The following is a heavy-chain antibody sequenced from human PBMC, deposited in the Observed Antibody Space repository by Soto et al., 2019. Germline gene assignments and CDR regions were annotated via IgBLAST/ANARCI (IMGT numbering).Heavy chain of an antibody. Sequence: SETLSLTCTVSGGSISSYYWSWIRQPPGKGLEWIGYIYYSGSTNYNPSLKSRVTISVDTSKNQFSLKLSSVTAADTAVYYCARFEEQQPPTEDYYYYGMDVWGQGTTVTVSS. CDR1: GGSISSYY. CDR2: IYYSGST. CDR3: ARFEEQQPPTEDYYYYGMDV. J-gene: IGHJ6*02. D-gene: IGHD6-13*01. V-gene: IGHV4-59*01.